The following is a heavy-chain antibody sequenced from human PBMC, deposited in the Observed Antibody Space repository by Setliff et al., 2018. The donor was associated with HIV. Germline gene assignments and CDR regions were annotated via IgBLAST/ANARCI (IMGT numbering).Heavy chain of an antibody. J-gene: IGHJ4*02. V-gene: IGHV4-31*03. CDR1: GDPIFIGGYY. CDR3: TSGRGSDAIAIDY. CDR2: IYHTGKT. D-gene: IGHD5-12*01. Sequence: SETLSLTCTVSGDPIFIGGYYWSWIRQHPGGGLEWIGYIYHTGKTYYNPSLQSRIIMSLDMSQNQFSLKLSSVTAADTALYYCTSGRGSDAIAIDYWGQGTPVTVSS.